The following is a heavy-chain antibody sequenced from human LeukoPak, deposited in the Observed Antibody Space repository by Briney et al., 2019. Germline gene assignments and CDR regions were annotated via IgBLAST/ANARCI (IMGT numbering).Heavy chain of an antibody. CDR3: ARVLRYCSGGNCYSGGLGYMDV. V-gene: IGHV3-53*01. CDR1: GFTVSSNY. D-gene: IGHD2-15*01. J-gene: IGHJ6*03. CDR2: ICSGGST. Sequence: GGSLRLSCAASGFTVSSNYMSWVRQAPGKGLEWVSVICSGGSTYYADSVKGRFTISRDNSKNTLYLQMNSLRAEDTAVYYCARVLRYCSGGNCYSGGLGYMDVWGKGTTVTISS.